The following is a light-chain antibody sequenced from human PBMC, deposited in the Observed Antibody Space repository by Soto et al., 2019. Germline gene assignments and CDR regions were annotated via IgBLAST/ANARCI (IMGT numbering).Light chain of an antibody. CDR2: GAS. V-gene: IGKV3-20*01. CDR3: HQYGNSPQT. Sequence: EIVMTQSPATLSVSPGERATLSCRASQSVSHNYLAWYQQKPGQSPGLLIYGASSRATGIPDRFSGSGSGTDFTLTISRLEPEDFAIYYCHQYGNSPQTFGQGTKVDIK. CDR1: QSVSHNY. J-gene: IGKJ2*01.